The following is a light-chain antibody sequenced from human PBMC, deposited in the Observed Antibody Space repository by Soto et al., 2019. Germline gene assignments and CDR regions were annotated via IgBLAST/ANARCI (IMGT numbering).Light chain of an antibody. V-gene: IGKV4-1*01. CDR3: QQYYSTPQFT. Sequence: DIVMTQSPDSLAVSLGERATINWKSSQSVLYSSNNKNYLAWYQQKPGQPPKLLIYWASTRESGVPDRFSGSGSGTDFTLTISSLQAEDVAVYYCQQYYSTPQFTFGPGTKVDIK. CDR2: WAS. J-gene: IGKJ3*01. CDR1: QSVLYSSNNKNY.